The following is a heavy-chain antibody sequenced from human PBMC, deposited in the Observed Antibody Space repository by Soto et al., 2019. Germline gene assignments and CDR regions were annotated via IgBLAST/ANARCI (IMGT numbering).Heavy chain of an antibody. J-gene: IGHJ6*02. CDR3: AKDRGLAESGTWSHYYYGMDV. CDR1: GFTLTNNG. V-gene: IGHV3-30*18. CDR2: ISSDGSSY. D-gene: IGHD1-26*01. Sequence: VQLLESGGGVVQPGRYLRLSCVASGFTLTNNGMHWVRQAPGQGLEWVAVISSDGSSYYYGDSVRGRFTISRDTSKNTLSLEMNSLTTADTAVYYCAKDRGLAESGTWSHYYYGMDVWGQGTSVTVS.